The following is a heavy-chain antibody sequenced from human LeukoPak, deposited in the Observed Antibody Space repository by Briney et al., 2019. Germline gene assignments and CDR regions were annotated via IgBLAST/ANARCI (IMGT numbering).Heavy chain of an antibody. V-gene: IGHV3-23*01. D-gene: IGHD2-2*01. CDR3: AKEGFGPADSDY. Sequence: GGSLRLSCAASGFTFSTYAMSWVRQAPGKGPEWLSAISGSGRKVFYADSVKGRFTISRGNSKNTLFLQMSSLRVEDTAVYYCAKEGFGPADSDYWGQGSLVTVSS. CDR2: ISGSGRKV. J-gene: IGHJ4*02. CDR1: GFTFSTYA.